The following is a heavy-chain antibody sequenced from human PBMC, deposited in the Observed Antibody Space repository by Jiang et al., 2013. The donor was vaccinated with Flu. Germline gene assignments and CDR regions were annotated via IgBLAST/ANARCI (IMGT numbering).Heavy chain of an antibody. J-gene: IGHJ4*02. V-gene: IGHV3-21*01. CDR1: GFTFRTYT. D-gene: IGHD6-19*01. CDR2: ISRDSQYI. CDR3: ARGRSSGCYDY. Sequence: LRLSCAASGFTFRTYTLNWVRQAPGKGLEWVSSISRDSQYIYYGDSVKGRFTVSRDNSKNTLYLQLNSLRDVDTAVYYCARGRSSGCYDYWGQGTLVTVSS.